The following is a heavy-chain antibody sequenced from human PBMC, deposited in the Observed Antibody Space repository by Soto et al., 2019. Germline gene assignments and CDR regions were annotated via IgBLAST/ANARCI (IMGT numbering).Heavy chain of an antibody. CDR3: ARQSAIWADFYYYGMDV. D-gene: IGHD3-16*01. CDR1: GGSINSSSYY. CDR2: IYYSGST. Sequence: QLQLQESGPGLVKPSETLSLTCTVSGGSINSSSYYWGWIRQPPGKGLEWIGSIYYSGSTYYNPSLKSRVTISVDTSKNQFSLKLSSVTAADTAVYYCARQSAIWADFYYYGMDVWGQGTTVTVSS. V-gene: IGHV4-39*01. J-gene: IGHJ6*02.